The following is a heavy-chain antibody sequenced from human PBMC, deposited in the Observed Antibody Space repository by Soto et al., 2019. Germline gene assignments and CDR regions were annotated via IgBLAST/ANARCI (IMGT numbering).Heavy chain of an antibody. Sequence: LRLSCAVSGVTCSNTYMSWVRQAPGKGLEWVAVIYRGVSTHYADSVKGRFTISRDDSKNTIYLQMNSLRAEDTAVYYCARDRSDSSRADSFDVWGQGTMVTVSS. V-gene: IGHV3-53*01. J-gene: IGHJ3*01. D-gene: IGHD6-25*01. CDR2: IYRGVST. CDR3: ARDRSDSSRADSFDV. CDR1: GVTCSNTY.